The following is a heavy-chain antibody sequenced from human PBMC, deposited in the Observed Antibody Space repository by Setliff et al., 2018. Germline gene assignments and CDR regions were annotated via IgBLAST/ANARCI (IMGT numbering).Heavy chain of an antibody. CDR2: IRYSGST. CDR1: GGSVSSSSYY. J-gene: IGHJ4*02. CDR3: AGRVHDTSGYYPANY. Sequence: PSETLSLTCTVSGGSVSSSSYYWAWIRQPPGKGLEWIGSIRYSGSTYNNPSLKSRVSISVDTSENQFSLRLSSVTASDTAVYYCAGRVHDTSGYYPANYWGQGTLVTVSS. V-gene: IGHV4-39*01. D-gene: IGHD3-22*01.